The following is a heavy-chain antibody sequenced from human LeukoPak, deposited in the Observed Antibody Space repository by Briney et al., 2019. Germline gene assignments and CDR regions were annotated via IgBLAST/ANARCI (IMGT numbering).Heavy chain of an antibody. CDR3: ARHLGGGNSANWFDP. CDR1: GGSISTYY. CDR2: IHYIGTT. J-gene: IGHJ5*02. Sequence: SETLSLTCTDPGGSISTYYWSWIRQPPGKGLEWIGYIHYIGTTNYNPSLKSRITMSVDTSKNQFSLKLSSVTAADTAVYFCARHLGGGNSANWFDPWGQGTLVTVSS. V-gene: IGHV4-59*08. D-gene: IGHD4-23*01.